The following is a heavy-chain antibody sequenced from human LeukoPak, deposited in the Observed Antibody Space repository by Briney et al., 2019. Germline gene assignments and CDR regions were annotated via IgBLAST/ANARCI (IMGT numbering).Heavy chain of an antibody. V-gene: IGHV1-3*01. CDR2: INAGNGNT. D-gene: IGHD2-15*01. CDR1: GYTFTSYG. J-gene: IGHJ5*02. Sequence: GASVKVSCKASGYTFTSYGISWVRQAPGQRLEWMGWINAGNGNTKYSQKFQGRVTITRDTSASTAYMELSSLRSEDTAVYYCAREGYCSGGSCYWFDPWGQGTLVTVSS. CDR3: AREGYCSGGSCYWFDP.